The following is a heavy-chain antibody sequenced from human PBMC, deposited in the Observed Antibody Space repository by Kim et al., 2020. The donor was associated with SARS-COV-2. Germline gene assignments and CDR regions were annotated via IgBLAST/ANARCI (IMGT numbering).Heavy chain of an antibody. D-gene: IGHD6-19*01. V-gene: IGHV5-51*01. CDR3: ARHGGQWQYYYYGMDV. Sequence: GESLKISCKGSGYSFTSYWIGWVRQMPGKGLEWMGIIYPGDSDTRYSPSFQGQVTISADKSISTAYLQWSSLKASDTAMYYCARHGGQWQYYYYGMDVWGQGTTVTVSS. CDR1: GYSFTSYW. CDR2: IYPGDSDT. J-gene: IGHJ6*02.